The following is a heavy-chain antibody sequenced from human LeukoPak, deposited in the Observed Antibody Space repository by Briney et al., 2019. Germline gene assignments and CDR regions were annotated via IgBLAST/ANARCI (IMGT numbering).Heavy chain of an antibody. CDR2: IRYDGSNK. CDR1: GFTFSSYS. Sequence: PGGSLRLSCAASGFTFSSYSMNWVRQAPGKGLEWVAFIRYDGSNKYYADSVKGRFTISRDNSKNTLYLQMNSLRAEDTAVYYCAKDRVATSHFDYWGQGTLVTVSS. J-gene: IGHJ4*02. D-gene: IGHD5-24*01. V-gene: IGHV3-30*02. CDR3: AKDRVATSHFDY.